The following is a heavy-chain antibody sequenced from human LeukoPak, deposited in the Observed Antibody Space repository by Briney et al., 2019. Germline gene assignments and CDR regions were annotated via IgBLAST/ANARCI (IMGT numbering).Heavy chain of an antibody. CDR2: MNPNSGNT. D-gene: IGHD3-10*01. CDR3: ARGPLDYGSGSPYGMDV. V-gene: IGHV1-8*01. Sequence: GASVKVSCKASGYTFTSYDINWVRQATGQGLEWMGWMNPNSGNTGYAQKFQGRVTMTRNTSISTAYMELSSLRSEDTAVYYCARGPLDYGSGSPYGMDVWGQGTTVTVSS. CDR1: GYTFTSYD. J-gene: IGHJ6*02.